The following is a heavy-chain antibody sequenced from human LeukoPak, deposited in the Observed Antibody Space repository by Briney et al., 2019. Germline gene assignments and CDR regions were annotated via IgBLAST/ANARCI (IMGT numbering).Heavy chain of an antibody. CDR3: AREGYYYGSGSYVRFYYYYGMDV. J-gene: IGHJ6*02. Sequence: PSETLSLTCAVSGGSISSGGYSWSWIRQPPGKGLEWIGEINHSGSTNYNPSLKSRVTISVDTSKNQFSLKLSSVTAADTAVYYCAREGYYYGSGSYVRFYYYYGMDVWGQGTTVTVSS. D-gene: IGHD3-10*01. CDR1: GGSISSGGYS. V-gene: IGHV4-30-2*01. CDR2: INHSGST.